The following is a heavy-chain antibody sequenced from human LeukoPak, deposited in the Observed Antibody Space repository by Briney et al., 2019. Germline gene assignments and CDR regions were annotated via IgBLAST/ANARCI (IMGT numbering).Heavy chain of an antibody. V-gene: IGHV1-69*13. CDR3: ARDGYSYGHDY. CDR1: GYNFSGYY. D-gene: IGHD5-18*01. Sequence: SVKVSCKASGYNFSGYYMHWVRQAPGQGLEWMGGIIPIFGTANYAQKFQGRVTITADESTSTAYMELSSLRSEDTAVYYCARDGYSYGHDYWGQGTLVTVSS. CDR2: IIPIFGTA. J-gene: IGHJ4*02.